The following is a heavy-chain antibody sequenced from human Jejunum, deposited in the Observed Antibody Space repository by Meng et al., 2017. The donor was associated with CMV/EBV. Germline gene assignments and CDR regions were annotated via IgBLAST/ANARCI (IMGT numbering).Heavy chain of an antibody. CDR2: VYSGGSI. J-gene: IGHJ3*02. CDR1: FRVSSNY. V-gene: IGHV3-53*01. CDR3: ARGGRTLWGGGTAFDI. D-gene: IGHD2-15*01. Sequence: FRVSSNYMGWVRQAPGKGLEWVSSVYSGGSIDYVGSVKGRFTISRDRSKNMVYLQMNSLRVEDTAVYYCARGGRTLWGGGTAFDIWGQGTTVTV.